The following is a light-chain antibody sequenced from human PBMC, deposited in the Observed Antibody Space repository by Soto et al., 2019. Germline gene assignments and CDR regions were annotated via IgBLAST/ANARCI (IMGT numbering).Light chain of an antibody. CDR3: QQYNNWPS. CDR2: GAS. CDR1: ESVSSIY. V-gene: IGKV3-20*01. Sequence: EKVLTQSPGTLSLSPGERATLSCRASESVSSIYVAWYQQKPGQAPTLLIYGASSRATGIPDRFSGSGSGTDFTLTISRLEPEDFAVYYCQQYNNWPSFGRGTRLEIK. J-gene: IGKJ5*01.